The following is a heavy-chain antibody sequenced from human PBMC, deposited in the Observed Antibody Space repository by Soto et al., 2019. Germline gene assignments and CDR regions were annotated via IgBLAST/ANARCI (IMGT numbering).Heavy chain of an antibody. J-gene: IGHJ4*02. CDR3: GRVSVAGTRFDY. CDR2: IYHSGST. D-gene: IGHD6-19*01. Sequence: PSETLSLTCAVSGGSISSSNWWSWVRQPPGKGLEWIGEIYHSGSTNYNPSLKSRVTISVDKSKNQFSLKLSSVTAADTAVYYCGRVSVAGTRFDYWGQGTLVTVSS. CDR1: GGSISSSNW. V-gene: IGHV4-4*02.